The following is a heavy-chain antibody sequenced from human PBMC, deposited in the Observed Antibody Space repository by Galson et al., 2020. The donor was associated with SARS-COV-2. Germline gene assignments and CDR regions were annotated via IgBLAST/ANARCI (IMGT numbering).Heavy chain of an antibody. V-gene: IGHV3-48*03. CDR3: ARDLPHYDFWDY. D-gene: IGHD3-3*01. CDR2: ISESGSSM. Sequence: GGSLRLSCAASGFSFSRYEMNWVRQAPGKGLEWVSYISESGSSMFYADSVKGRFTISRDNAKNSLYLQMNSLRAEDTAVYYCARDLPHYDFWDYWGQGTMVTVSS. CDR1: GFSFSRYE. J-gene: IGHJ4*02.